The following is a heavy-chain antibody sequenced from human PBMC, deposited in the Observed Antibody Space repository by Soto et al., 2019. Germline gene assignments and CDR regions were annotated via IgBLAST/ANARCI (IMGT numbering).Heavy chain of an antibody. J-gene: IGHJ3*02. Sequence: QVQLQESGPGLVKPSETLSLTCTVSGGSINNNYWNWIRQSPGKGLEWIGYIYYTGTTNYNPSLKRRVTMSVDTSRNQFSLNLSSVTAAATAVYCRGRLGPAIIRGPQGAFDIWGQGTVVTVSS. CDR3: GRLGPAIIRGPQGAFDI. CDR1: GGSINNNY. CDR2: IYYTGTT. D-gene: IGHD3-10*01. V-gene: IGHV4-59*08.